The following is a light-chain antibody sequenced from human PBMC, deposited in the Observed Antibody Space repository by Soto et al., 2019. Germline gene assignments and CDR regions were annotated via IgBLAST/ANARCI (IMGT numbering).Light chain of an antibody. J-gene: IGKJ3*01. CDR2: AAS. V-gene: IGKV1-9*01. Sequence: IQLTQSPSSLSASVGDRVTITCRASQGISSFLAWYQQKPGKAPKLLIYAASTLQSGVPSRFSGSGSDTDFTLTNSSLQPEDFATYYCQQLDSYPLTFGPGTKVDLK. CDR1: QGISSF. CDR3: QQLDSYPLT.